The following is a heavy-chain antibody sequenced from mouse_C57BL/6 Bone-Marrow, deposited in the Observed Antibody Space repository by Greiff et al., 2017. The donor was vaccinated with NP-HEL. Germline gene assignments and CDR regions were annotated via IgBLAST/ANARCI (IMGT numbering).Heavy chain of an antibody. V-gene: IGHV5-12*01. J-gene: IGHJ4*01. Sequence: EVHLVESGGGLVQPGGSLKLSCAASGFTFSDYYMYWVRQTPEKRLEWVAYISNGGGSTYYPDTVKGRFTISRDNAKNTLYLQMSRLKSEDTAMYYCARHYDYYGSSFYAMDYWGQGTSVTVSS. D-gene: IGHD1-1*01. CDR1: GFTFSDYY. CDR3: ARHYDYYGSSFYAMDY. CDR2: ISNGGGST.